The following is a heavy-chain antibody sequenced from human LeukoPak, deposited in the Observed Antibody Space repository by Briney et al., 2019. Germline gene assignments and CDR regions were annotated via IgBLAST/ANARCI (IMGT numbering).Heavy chain of an antibody. V-gene: IGHV3-30*18. CDR1: GFTFRGYG. CDR3: AKTHPREGYEDY. D-gene: IGHD5-12*01. CDR2: ISYDGSNK. J-gene: IGHJ4*02. Sequence: PGGSLSLSCAASGFTFRGYGMHWFRQPPGKGLGWVAVISYDGSNKYYADSVKGRFTISRDNSKNTLYLQMNSLRAEDTAVYYCAKTHPREGYEDYWGQGTLVTVSS.